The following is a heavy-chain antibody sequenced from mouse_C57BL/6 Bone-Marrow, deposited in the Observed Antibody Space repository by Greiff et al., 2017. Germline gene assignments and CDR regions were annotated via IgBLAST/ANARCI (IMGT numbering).Heavy chain of an antibody. D-gene: IGHD4-1*01. CDR2: ISSGSSTI. CDR1: GFTFSDYG. J-gene: IGHJ4*01. CDR3: ARRGLGPYYAMDY. Sequence: EVQGVESGGGLVKPGGSLKLSCAASGFTFSDYGMHWVRQAPEKGLEWVAYISSGSSTIYYAATVKGRFTISRDNAKNTLFLQMTSLRSEDTAMYYGARRGLGPYYAMDYWGQGTSVTVAS. V-gene: IGHV5-17*01.